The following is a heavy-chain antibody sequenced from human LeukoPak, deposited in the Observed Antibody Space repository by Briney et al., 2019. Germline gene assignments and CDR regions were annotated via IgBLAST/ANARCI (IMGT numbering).Heavy chain of an antibody. V-gene: IGHV3-30-3*01. CDR1: GFTFSSYA. D-gene: IGHD6-13*01. CDR2: ISYDGSNK. CDR3: AKAHIAAADYYYYYMDV. Sequence: GGSLRLSCAASGFTFSSYAMHWVRQAPGKGLEWVAVISYDGSNKYYADSVKGRFTISRDNSKNTLYLQMNNLRAEDTAVYYCAKAHIAAADYYYYYMDVWGKGTTVTVSS. J-gene: IGHJ6*03.